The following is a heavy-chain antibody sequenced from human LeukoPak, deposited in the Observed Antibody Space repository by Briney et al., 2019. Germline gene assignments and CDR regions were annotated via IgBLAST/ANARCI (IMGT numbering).Heavy chain of an antibody. CDR2: IGTAGDT. D-gene: IGHD4-17*01. CDR1: GFTFSSYD. CDR3: ARGYGDLKYWYFDL. J-gene: IGHJ2*01. Sequence: GGSLRLSCAASGFTFSSYDMHWVRQATGKGLEWVSAIGTAGDTYYPGSVKGRFTISRENAKNSLYLQMNGLRAGDTAVYYCARGYGDLKYWYFDLWGRGTLVTVSS. V-gene: IGHV3-13*04.